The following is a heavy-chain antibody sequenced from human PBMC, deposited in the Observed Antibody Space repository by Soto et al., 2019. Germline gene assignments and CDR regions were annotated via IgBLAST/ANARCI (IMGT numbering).Heavy chain of an antibody. V-gene: IGHV4-59*12. CDR1: GGSISSYY. J-gene: IGHJ4*02. CDR3: ASVSSDRSHLFDY. CDR2: IYYSGTT. Sequence: SETLSLTCTVSGGSISSYYWSWIRQPPGKGLEWIGYIYYSGTTDYNPSLKSRVTISVDTSKNQFSLKLSSVTAADTAVYYCASVSSDRSHLFDYWGQGTLVTVSS. D-gene: IGHD6-6*01.